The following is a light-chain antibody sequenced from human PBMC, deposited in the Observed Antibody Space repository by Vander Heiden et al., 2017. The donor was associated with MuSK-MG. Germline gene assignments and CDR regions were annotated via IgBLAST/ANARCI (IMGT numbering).Light chain of an antibody. CDR1: QTISSY. CDR3: QQSDSTPYT. J-gene: IGKJ4*01. Sequence: DIQMTTSPSSLSASVGDRVTITCRASQTISSYLNWYHQKPGKAPKLLISAAASLQSGVPARVSGNGSGTDFTLTISRLQPEDVATYYCQQSDSTPYTFGRGTKVEIK. CDR2: AAA. V-gene: IGKV1-39*01.